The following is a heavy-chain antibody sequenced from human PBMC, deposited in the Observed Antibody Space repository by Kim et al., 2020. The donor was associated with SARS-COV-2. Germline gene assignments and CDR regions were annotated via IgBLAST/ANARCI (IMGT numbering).Heavy chain of an antibody. Sequence: GGSLSLSCAASGFTFRSYAMHWVRQAPGKGLEWVAVISYDGINKYYADSVKGRFTISRDNSKNTLYLQMNSLRAEDTAVYYCARDPDYGGNSFDYWGQGTLVTVSS. D-gene: IGHD4-17*01. CDR3: ARDPDYGGNSFDY. J-gene: IGHJ4*02. CDR2: ISYDGINK. CDR1: GFTFRSYA. V-gene: IGHV3-30-3*01.